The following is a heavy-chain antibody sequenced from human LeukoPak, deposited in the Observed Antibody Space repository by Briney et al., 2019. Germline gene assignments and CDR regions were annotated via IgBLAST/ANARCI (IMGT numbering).Heavy chain of an antibody. J-gene: IGHJ4*02. CDR2: IKSKTDGGTT. D-gene: IGHD2-2*01. V-gene: IGHV3-15*01. CDR3: TSLVPAASFDY. CDR1: GFTFSNAW. Sequence: GGSLRLSCAASGFTFSNAWMSWFRQPPGKGLEWVGRIKSKTDGGTTDYAAPVKGRFTISRDDSKNTLYLQMNSLKTEDTAVYYCTSLVPAASFDYWGQGTLVTVSS.